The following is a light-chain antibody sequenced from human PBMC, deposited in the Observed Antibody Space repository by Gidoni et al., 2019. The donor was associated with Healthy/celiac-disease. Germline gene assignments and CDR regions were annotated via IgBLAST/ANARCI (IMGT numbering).Light chain of an antibody. CDR1: QGISSA. V-gene: IGKV1-13*02. CDR3: QQFNSYPHPFIT. J-gene: IGKJ4*01. Sequence: AIQLTQSPSSLSASVGDRVTITCRASQGISSALAWYQQKPGKAPKLLIYDASSLESGVPSRFSGSGSGTDFTLTISSLQPEDFATYYCQQFNSYPHPFITFGGGTKVEIK. CDR2: DAS.